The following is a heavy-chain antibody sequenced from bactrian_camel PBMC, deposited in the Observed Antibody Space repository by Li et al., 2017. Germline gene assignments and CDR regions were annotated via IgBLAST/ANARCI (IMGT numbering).Heavy chain of an antibody. V-gene: IGHV3S53*01. J-gene: IGHJ4*01. D-gene: IGHD1*01. Sequence: HVQLVESGGGSVQAGGSLRLSCAASQYTNCMAWFRQTPGKERERVATIDSIGRTSYADSVKGRFTLSLDDAKSTLYLEMKNLQPEDTAKYSCSPVRCGVEVALRRAQYLGPGTQVTVS. CDR3: SPVRCGVEVALRRAQY. CDR2: IDSIGRT. CDR1: QYTNC.